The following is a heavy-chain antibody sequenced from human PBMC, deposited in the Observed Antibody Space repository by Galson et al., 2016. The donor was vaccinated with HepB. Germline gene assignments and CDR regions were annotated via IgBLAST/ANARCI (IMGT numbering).Heavy chain of an antibody. J-gene: IGHJ4*02. Sequence: SLRLSCAGSGFIFNRHAMSWVRQAPGKGLELVSAISDIGANTYHADFVKGRFTISRDNSKNTMYLQMNSLRVEDTAVYYCAARYGEFLMVFDYWGQGTLVTVSS. D-gene: IGHD3-10*01. CDR3: AARYGEFLMVFDY. V-gene: IGHV3-23*01. CDR1: GFIFNRHA. CDR2: ISDIGANT.